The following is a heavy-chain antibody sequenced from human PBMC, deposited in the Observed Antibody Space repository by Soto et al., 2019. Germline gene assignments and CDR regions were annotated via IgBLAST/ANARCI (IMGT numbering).Heavy chain of an antibody. CDR2: ISGRGGST. J-gene: IGHJ6*03. D-gene: IGHD6-6*01. Sequence: GGSLRLSCAASGFTFSSYAMSWVRQAPGKGLEWVSAISGRGGSTYYADSVKGRFTISRDNSKNTLYLQMNSLRAEDTAVYYCAKASSSSRGYYYYYYMDVWGKGTTVTVSS. CDR1: GFTFSSYA. CDR3: AKASSSSRGYYYYYYMDV. V-gene: IGHV3-23*01.